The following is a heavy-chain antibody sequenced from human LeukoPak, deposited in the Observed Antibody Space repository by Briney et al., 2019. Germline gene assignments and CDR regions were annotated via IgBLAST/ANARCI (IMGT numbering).Heavy chain of an antibody. V-gene: IGHV1-8*01. CDR2: MNPNSGNT. CDR1: GYTFTSYD. D-gene: IGHD2-15*01. Sequence: GASEKVSCKASGYTFTSYDINWVRQATGQGLEWMGWMNPNSGNTGYAQKFQGRVTMTRNTSISTAYMELSSLRSEDTAVYYCARVYCSGGSCYSRSYYYYGMDVWGQGTTVTVSS. CDR3: ARVYCSGGSCYSRSYYYYGMDV. J-gene: IGHJ6*02.